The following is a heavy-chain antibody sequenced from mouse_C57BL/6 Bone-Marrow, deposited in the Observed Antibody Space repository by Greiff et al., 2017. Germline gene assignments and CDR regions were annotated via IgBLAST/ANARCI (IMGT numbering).Heavy chain of an antibody. V-gene: IGHV1-80*01. CDR3: ARGGYYKSAMDY. CDR2: IYPGDGDT. J-gene: IGHJ4*01. Sequence: QVQLQQSGAELVKPGASVKISCKASGYAFSSYWMNWVKQRPGKGLEWIGQIYPGDGDTNYNGKFKGKATLTADKSSSTAYMQLSSLTSEDSAVYFCARGGYYKSAMDYWGQGTSVTVSS. CDR1: GYAFSSYW. D-gene: IGHD2-12*01.